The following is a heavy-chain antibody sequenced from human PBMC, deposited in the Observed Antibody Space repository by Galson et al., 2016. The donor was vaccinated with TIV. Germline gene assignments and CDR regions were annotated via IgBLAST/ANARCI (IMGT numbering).Heavy chain of an antibody. D-gene: IGHD3-22*01. CDR1: GFTFSTYT. CDR3: ARGDYDSRGYGGWFDP. V-gene: IGHV3-21*01. J-gene: IGHJ5*02. CDR2: ISTSSLHK. Sequence: SLRLSCAASGFTFSTYTINWVRQAPGKGLEWVSSISTSSLHKYYADSVKGRFTISRDNTRNSLYLQMNSLRAEDTAVYFCARGDYDSRGYGGWFDPWGQGTLVIVSS.